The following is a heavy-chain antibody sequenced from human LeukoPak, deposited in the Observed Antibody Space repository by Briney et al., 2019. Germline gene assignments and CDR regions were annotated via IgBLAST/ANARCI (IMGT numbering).Heavy chain of an antibody. CDR1: GGSFSGYY. CDR2: INHSGST. V-gene: IGHV4-34*01. Sequence: PSETLSLTCAVYGGSFSGYYWSWIRQPPGKGLEWIGEINHSGSTNYNPSLKSRVTISVDTSKNQFSLKLSSVTAADTAVYYCARRGSLSNYWNWFDPWGQGTLVTVSS. CDR3: ARRGSLSNYWNWFDP. D-gene: IGHD4-11*01. J-gene: IGHJ5*02.